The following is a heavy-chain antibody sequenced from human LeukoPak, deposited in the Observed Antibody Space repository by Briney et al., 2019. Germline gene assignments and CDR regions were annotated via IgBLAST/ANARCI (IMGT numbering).Heavy chain of an antibody. CDR1: GGSISSYY. CDR3: ARGIESYGDYGY. D-gene: IGHD4-17*01. J-gene: IGHJ4*02. V-gene: IGHV4-59*01. Sequence: SETLSLTCTVSGGSISSYYWSWIRQPPGKGLEWIGYICYSGSTNYNPSLKSRVTISVDTSKNQFSLKLSSLTAADTAIYYCARGIESYGDYGYWGQGILVTVSS. CDR2: ICYSGST.